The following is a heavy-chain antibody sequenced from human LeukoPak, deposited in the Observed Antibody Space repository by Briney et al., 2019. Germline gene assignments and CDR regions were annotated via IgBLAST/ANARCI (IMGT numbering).Heavy chain of an antibody. Sequence: GASVKVSCKASGGTFSSYTISWVRQAPGQGLEWMGRIIPILGIANYAQKFQGRVTITADKSTSTAYMELSSLRSEDTAVYYCARDIRGDSPPYYYYGMDVWGQGTTVTVSS. CDR1: GGTFSSYT. J-gene: IGHJ6*02. D-gene: IGHD2-21*01. CDR2: IIPILGIA. V-gene: IGHV1-69*04. CDR3: ARDIRGDSPPYYYYGMDV.